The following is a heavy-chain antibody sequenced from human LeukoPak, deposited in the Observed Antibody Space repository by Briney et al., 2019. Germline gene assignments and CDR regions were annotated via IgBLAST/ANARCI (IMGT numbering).Heavy chain of an antibody. V-gene: IGHV3-23*01. J-gene: IGHJ5*02. CDR3: AQVLTEAPNWFDP. D-gene: IGHD4-11*01. CDR2: ISGSGSTT. CDR1: GSTFSTYA. Sequence: GGSRELSLTAPGSTFSTYAMSWFRQPPGKGLDWASAISGSGSTTFYGDSVKGRFTISRNNSKNTLYLQMNSLRAEDTAVYYCAQVLTEAPNWFDPWGQGTLVTVS.